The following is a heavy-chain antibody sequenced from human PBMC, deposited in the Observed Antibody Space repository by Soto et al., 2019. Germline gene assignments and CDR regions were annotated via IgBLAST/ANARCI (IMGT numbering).Heavy chain of an antibody. CDR1: GFAFSTYW. V-gene: IGHV3-7*01. CDR3: ARDPSIVATMGTIYYYYGMDV. CDR2: IMQDESEK. Sequence: EVQLVESGGGLVQTGGSLRLSCAASGFAFSTYWMTWVRLARGKGLEWVANIMQDESEKYYVDSVRGRCPISRDNAKNALYLQMNSRRAEDTAVYYCARDPSIVATMGTIYYYYGMDVWGQGTTVTVSS. J-gene: IGHJ6*01. D-gene: IGHD5-12*01.